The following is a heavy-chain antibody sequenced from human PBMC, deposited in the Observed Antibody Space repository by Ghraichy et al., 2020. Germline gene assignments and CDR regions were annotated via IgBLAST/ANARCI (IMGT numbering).Heavy chain of an antibody. D-gene: IGHD4-11*01. V-gene: IGHV3-53*04. CDR2: IYSGGST. J-gene: IGHJ6*02. CDR1: GFTVSSNY. Sequence: GGSLRLSCAASGFTVSSNYMSWVRQAPGKGLEWVSVIYSGGSTYYADSVKGRFTISRHNSKNTLYLQMNSLRAEDTAVYYCARDRKSNYGYYYFGMYVWGPGTTVTVSS. CDR3: ARDRKSNYGYYYFGMYV.